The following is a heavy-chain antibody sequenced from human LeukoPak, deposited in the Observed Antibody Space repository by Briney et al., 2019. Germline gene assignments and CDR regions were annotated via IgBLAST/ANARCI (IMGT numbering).Heavy chain of an antibody. V-gene: IGHV3-23*01. CDR3: AKGGYSSGWRNYFDY. CDR2: ISATGGST. CDR1: GFTFSSYG. D-gene: IGHD6-19*01. Sequence: GGSLRLSCAASGFTFSSYGIAWVRQAPGKGLEWVSTISATGGSTYYADSVKGRFTISRDNSKDTLYLQMNSLRAEDTAVYYCAKGGYSSGWRNYFDYWGQGTLVTVSS. J-gene: IGHJ4*02.